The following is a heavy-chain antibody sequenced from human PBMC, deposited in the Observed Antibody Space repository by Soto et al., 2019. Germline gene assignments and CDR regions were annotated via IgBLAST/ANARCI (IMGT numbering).Heavy chain of an antibody. V-gene: IGHV1-18*01. CDR3: ARDRGYYDSSGYYYPRTSFDY. Sequence: GASVKVSCKASGYTFTSYGISWVRQAPGQGLEWMGWISAYNGNTNYAQKLQGRVTMTTDTSTSTAYMELRSLRSDDTAVYYCARDRGYYDSSGYYYPRTSFDYWGQGTLVTVSS. J-gene: IGHJ4*02. D-gene: IGHD3-22*01. CDR2: ISAYNGNT. CDR1: GYTFTSYG.